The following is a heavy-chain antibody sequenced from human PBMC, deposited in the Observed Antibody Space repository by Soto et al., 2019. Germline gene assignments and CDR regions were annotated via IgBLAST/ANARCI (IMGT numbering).Heavy chain of an antibody. V-gene: IGHV1-69*01. CDR1: GGAFSSYA. Sequence: QVQLVQSGAEVKKPGSSVKVSCKASGGAFSSYAISWVRQAPGQGLEWMGGIIPIFGTANYAQKFQGRVTITADESTSTDYMELSSLGSEDTAVYYCARAGQPSSSWGRDYYYYYGMDVWGQGTTVTVS. CDR2: IIPIFGTA. D-gene: IGHD6-13*01. CDR3: ARAGQPSSSWGRDYYYYYGMDV. J-gene: IGHJ6*02.